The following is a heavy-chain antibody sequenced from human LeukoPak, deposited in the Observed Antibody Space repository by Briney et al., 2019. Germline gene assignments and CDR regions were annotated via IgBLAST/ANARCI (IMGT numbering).Heavy chain of an antibody. D-gene: IGHD6-19*01. CDR2: INCDGSST. Sequence: PGGSLRLSCAASGFTFSSYWMHWVRQAPGKGLVWVSRINCDGSSTTYADSVKGRFTISRDNSKNTLYLQMSSLRAEDTAVYYCAKDTGQWPIRTFDYWGQGTLVTVSS. CDR3: AKDTGQWPIRTFDY. V-gene: IGHV3-74*01. CDR1: GFTFSSYW. J-gene: IGHJ4*02.